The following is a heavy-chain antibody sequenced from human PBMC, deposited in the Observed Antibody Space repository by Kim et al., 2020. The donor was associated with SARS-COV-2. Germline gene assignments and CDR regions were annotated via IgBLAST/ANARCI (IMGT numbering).Heavy chain of an antibody. Sequence: KGRFTISRDNSKNTLFLQMNSLRPEDTAVYYCAISVTTMVRFFHYYGMDVWGQGTTVTVSS. CDR3: AISVTTMVRFFHYYGMDV. V-gene: IGHV3-30*03. J-gene: IGHJ6*02. D-gene: IGHD3-10*01.